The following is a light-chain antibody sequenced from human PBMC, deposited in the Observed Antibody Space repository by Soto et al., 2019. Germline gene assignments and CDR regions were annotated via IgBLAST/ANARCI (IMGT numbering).Light chain of an antibody. CDR1: QSISSY. Sequence: DIQMTHSPSSLSASVGDRVTITCRASQSISSYLNWYQQKPGKAPKLLIYAASSLQSGVPSRFSGSGSGKDFTLTISSLQPEDFATYYCQQSYRTPYTFGQGTRLEIX. V-gene: IGKV1-39*01. J-gene: IGKJ5*01. CDR3: QQSYRTPYT. CDR2: AAS.